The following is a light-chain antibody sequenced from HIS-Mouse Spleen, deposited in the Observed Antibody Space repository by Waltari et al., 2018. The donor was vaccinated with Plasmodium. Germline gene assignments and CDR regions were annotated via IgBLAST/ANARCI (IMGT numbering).Light chain of an antibody. CDR2: QDS. V-gene: IGLV3-1*01. Sequence: SYELTQPPSVSVSPGQTASITCSGDKLGDKSACWYQQKPGQSPVLVTYQDSKRPSGSPERFSGSNSGNTATLTISGTQAMDEADYYCQAWDSSTVVFGGGTKLTVL. J-gene: IGLJ2*01. CDR3: QAWDSSTVV. CDR1: KLGDKS.